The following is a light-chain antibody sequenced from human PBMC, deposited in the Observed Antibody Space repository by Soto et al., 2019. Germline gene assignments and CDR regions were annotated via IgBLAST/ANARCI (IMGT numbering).Light chain of an antibody. CDR1: SSDVGGYNY. J-gene: IGLJ3*02. V-gene: IGLV2-14*01. Sequence: QSVLTQPASVSGSPGQSITISCTGTSSDVGGYNYVSWYQQHPGKAPKLMIYEVSNRPSGVSNRFSGSKSGNTASLTISGXQAEDEADYYCSSYTSGSTWVFGGGTKLTVL. CDR3: SSYTSGSTWV. CDR2: EVS.